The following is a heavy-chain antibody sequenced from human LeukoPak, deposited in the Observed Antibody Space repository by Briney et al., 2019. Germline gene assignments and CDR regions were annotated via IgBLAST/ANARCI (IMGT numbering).Heavy chain of an antibody. J-gene: IGHJ3*02. CDR3: ASWRRGSSSSRDAFDI. Sequence: SETLSLTCTVSGYSISSGYYWGWIRQPPGKGLEWIGSIYHSGSTYYNPSLKSRVTISVDTSKNQFSLKLSSVTAADTAVYYCASWRRGSSSSRDAFDIWGQGTMVTVSS. V-gene: IGHV4-38-2*02. CDR2: IYHSGST. CDR1: GYSISSGYY. D-gene: IGHD6-6*01.